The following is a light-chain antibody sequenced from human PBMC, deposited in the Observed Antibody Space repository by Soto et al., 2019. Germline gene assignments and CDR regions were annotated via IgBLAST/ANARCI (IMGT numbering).Light chain of an antibody. J-gene: IGKJ1*01. CDR2: GAS. V-gene: IGKV3-15*01. CDR3: QQYNNWPRT. CDR1: QSVSSN. Sequence: EIVMTQSPATLSVSPGVRATLSCRASQSVSSNLAWYQQKPGQAPRLLIYGASTRATGIPARFSGSGSGTEFTLTISSLQSEDFAVYYCQQYNNWPRTFGQGTKVDTK.